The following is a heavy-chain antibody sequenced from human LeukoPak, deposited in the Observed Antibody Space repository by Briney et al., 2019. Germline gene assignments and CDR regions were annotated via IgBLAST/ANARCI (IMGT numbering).Heavy chain of an antibody. CDR2: ITVSGSPM. J-gene: IGHJ4*02. D-gene: IGHD3-10*01. CDR3: ATSERSYSASGTFDN. Sequence: PGGSLRLSCAASGFTFSEYYMSWVRQAPGKGLEWVSYITVSGSPMMYADSVKGRFTISRDNAKNCLYLQMNSLRVEDSAVYYCATSERSYSASGTFDNWGLGTLVTVSS. V-gene: IGHV3-11*01. CDR1: GFTFSEYY.